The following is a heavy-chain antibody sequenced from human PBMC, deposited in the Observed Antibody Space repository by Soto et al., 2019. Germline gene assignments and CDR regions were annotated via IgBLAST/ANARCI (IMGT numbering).Heavy chain of an antibody. V-gene: IGHV3-11*01. D-gene: IGHD4-17*01. J-gene: IGHJ4*02. CDR2: ISSSGSTI. CDR3: ARARADSGDYDVGGFHYFDY. CDR1: GFTFSDYY. Sequence: QVQLVESGGGLVKPGGSLRLSCAASGFTFSDYYMSWIRQAPGKGLEWVSYISSSGSTIYYADSVKGRFTISRDNAKNSLYLQMNSLRAEDTAVYYCARARADSGDYDVGGFHYFDYWGQGTLVTVSS.